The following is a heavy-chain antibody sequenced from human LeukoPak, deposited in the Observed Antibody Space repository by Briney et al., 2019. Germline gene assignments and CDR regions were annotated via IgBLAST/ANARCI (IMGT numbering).Heavy chain of an antibody. V-gene: IGHV3-11*01. J-gene: IGHJ4*02. CDR3: ARDRYSSNWSPREFDY. CDR1: GFTFSDYY. CDR2: ISSSGSTI. D-gene: IGHD6-13*01. Sequence: GGSLRLSCAASGFTFSDYYMSWIRQAPGKGLEWVSYISSSGSTIYYADSVKGRFTISRDNAKNSLYLQMNSLRVEDTAVYYCARDRYSSNWSPREFDYWGQGTLVTVSS.